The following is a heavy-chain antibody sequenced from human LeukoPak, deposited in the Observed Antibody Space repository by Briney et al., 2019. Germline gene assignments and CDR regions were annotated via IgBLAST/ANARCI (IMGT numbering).Heavy chain of an antibody. V-gene: IGHV3-23*01. CDR3: ARETWGQISA. J-gene: IGHJ5*02. D-gene: IGHD3-16*01. Sequence: GGSLRLSCAASGITFTNYAISWVRQAPTKGLEWVSPISGVGGDSAYYAHSVKGRFTISRDYSKNTLFLQRNSLRAEDTAVYYCARETWGQISAWGQGTLVTVSS. CDR1: GITFTNYA. CDR2: ISGVGGDSA.